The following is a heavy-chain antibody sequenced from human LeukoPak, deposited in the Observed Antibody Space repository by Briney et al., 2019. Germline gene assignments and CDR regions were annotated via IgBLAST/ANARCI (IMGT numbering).Heavy chain of an antibody. V-gene: IGHV3-9*01. CDR1: GFTFDEYA. D-gene: IGHD5-18*01. CDR3: TKGRGRYSYGYGDYFDY. J-gene: IGHJ4*02. Sequence: GRSLRLSCAASGFTFDEYAIHWVRHAPGKGLEWVSGISWNSGSIGYADSVKGRFTISRDNAKNSLYLQMNSLRAEDTAFYYCTKGRGRYSYGYGDYFDYWGQGTLVTVSS. CDR2: ISWNSGSI.